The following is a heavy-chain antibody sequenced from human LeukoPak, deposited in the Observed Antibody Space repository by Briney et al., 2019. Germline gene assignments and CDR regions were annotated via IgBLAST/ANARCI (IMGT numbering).Heavy chain of an antibody. D-gene: IGHD6-6*01. CDR3: ARAYSSSSRDNWFDP. Sequence: SVKVSCKASGGTFSSYAISWVRQAPGQGLEWMGGIIPIFGTANHADKFHGRVTITADESTSTVYMQLSNLRSEDTAIYYCARAYSSSSRDNWFDPWGQGTLVTVSS. J-gene: IGHJ5*02. CDR2: IIPIFGTA. V-gene: IGHV1-69*13. CDR1: GGTFSSYA.